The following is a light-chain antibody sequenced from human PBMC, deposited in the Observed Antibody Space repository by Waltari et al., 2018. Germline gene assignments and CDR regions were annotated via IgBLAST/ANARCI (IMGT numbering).Light chain of an antibody. Sequence: DIQMTQSPSSLSASVGDKVTITCRASQGISRWLAWYQQKPGKAPKLLIYAASSLQSGVPSRFRGSGSGTDDTLTISSLQPEDFATYYCQQGYNTPYSFGQGTKVEIK. J-gene: IGKJ2*03. CDR3: QQGYNTPYS. CDR1: QGISRW. V-gene: IGKV1-12*01. CDR2: AAS.